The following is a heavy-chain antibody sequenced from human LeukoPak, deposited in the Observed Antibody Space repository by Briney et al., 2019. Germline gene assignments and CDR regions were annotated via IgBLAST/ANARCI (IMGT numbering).Heavy chain of an antibody. Sequence: GRSLRLSCAASGFTFSSYAMHWVRQAPGKGLEWVAVISYDGSNKYYADSVKGRFTISRDNSRNTLYLQMNSLRDEDTAVYYCVKGSAVSRPYYFDYWGQGTLVTVSS. CDR3: VKGSAVSRPYYFDY. CDR1: GFTFSSYA. D-gene: IGHD6-13*01. J-gene: IGHJ4*02. V-gene: IGHV3-30-3*01. CDR2: ISYDGSNK.